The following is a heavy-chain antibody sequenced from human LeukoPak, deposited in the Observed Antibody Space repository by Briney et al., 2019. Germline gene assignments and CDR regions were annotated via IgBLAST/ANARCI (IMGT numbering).Heavy chain of an antibody. V-gene: IGHV3-21*01. CDR2: ISSSGDYL. CDR1: GFTFSNYG. D-gene: IGHD2-8*01. Sequence: GGSLTLSCAASGFTFSNYGMNWVRQTPGKGLEWVSSISSSGDYLHYADSVKGRFTISRDNAKNSLYLQMNSLRAEDTAVYYCAGRHCTNGLCHFGYWGQGTLVTVSS. CDR3: AGRHCTNGLCHFGY. J-gene: IGHJ4*02.